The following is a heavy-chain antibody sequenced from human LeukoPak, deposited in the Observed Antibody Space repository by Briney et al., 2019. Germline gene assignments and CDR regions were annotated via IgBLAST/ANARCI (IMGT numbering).Heavy chain of an antibody. Sequence: SETLSLTCSVSGGSISSSSSYWGWIRQPPGKGLEWIGSIYYSGSSFDNPALKSRVTISVDTSKNQFSLKLSSVTAADTAVYYCARDADGYNSWGQGTLVTVSS. CDR1: GGSISSSSSY. CDR2: IYYSGSS. V-gene: IGHV4-39*07. D-gene: IGHD5-24*01. J-gene: IGHJ5*02. CDR3: ARDADGYNS.